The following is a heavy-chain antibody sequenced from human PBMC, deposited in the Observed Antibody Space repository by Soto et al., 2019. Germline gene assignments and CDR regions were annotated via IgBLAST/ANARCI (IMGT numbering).Heavy chain of an antibody. CDR1: GGSISSYY. Sequence: PSETLSLTCTVSGGSISSYYWSWIRQPPGKGLEWIGYIYYSGSTNYNPSLKSRVTISVDTSKNQFSLKLSSVTAADTAVYYCARDSGDFWSGYHYGMDAWGQGTTVTVSS. CDR3: ARDSGDFWSGYHYGMDA. D-gene: IGHD3-3*01. V-gene: IGHV4-59*01. J-gene: IGHJ6*02. CDR2: IYYSGST.